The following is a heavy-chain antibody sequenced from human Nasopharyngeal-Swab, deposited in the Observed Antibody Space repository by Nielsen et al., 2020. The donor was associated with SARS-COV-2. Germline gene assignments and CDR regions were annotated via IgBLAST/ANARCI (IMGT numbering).Heavy chain of an antibody. Sequence: SGPTLVKPTQTLTLTCTFSGFSLSTSGMCVSWIRQPPGKALEWLARIDWDDDKYYSTSLKTRLTISKDTSKNQVVLTMTNMDPVDTATYYCARDKITIFGVVPYYYYGMDVWGQGTTVTVSS. CDR1: GFSLSTSGMC. CDR2: IDWDDDK. D-gene: IGHD3-3*01. V-gene: IGHV2-70*11. CDR3: ARDKITIFGVVPYYYYGMDV. J-gene: IGHJ6*02.